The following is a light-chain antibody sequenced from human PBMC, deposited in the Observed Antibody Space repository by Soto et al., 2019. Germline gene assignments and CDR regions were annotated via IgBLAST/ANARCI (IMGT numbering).Light chain of an antibody. CDR3: QQSYSTPIT. CDR1: QSISSY. CDR2: AAS. V-gene: IGKV1-39*01. Sequence: DIQMTQSPSSLSASVGDRVTITCRASQSISSYLNWYQQKPGKAPKLLIYAASSLQSGVPSRFSGCGSGTDFTLTISSLQPEDFATYYCQQSYSTPITFGQGTRLE. J-gene: IGKJ5*01.